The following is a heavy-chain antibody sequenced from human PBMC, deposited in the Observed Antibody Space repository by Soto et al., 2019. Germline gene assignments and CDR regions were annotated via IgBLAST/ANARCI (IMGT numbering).Heavy chain of an antibody. Sequence: QVQLVESGGGVVQPGRSLRLSCAASGFTFSSYGMHWVRQAPGKGLEWVAVISYDGSNKYYADCVKGRFTISRDNSKNTLYLQMNSLRAEDTAVYYCAKDGRYCSSTSCYGGGGYYYYYMDVWGKGTTVTVSS. CDR2: ISYDGSNK. CDR3: AKDGRYCSSTSCYGGGGYYYYYMDV. CDR1: GFTFSSYG. D-gene: IGHD2-2*01. J-gene: IGHJ6*03. V-gene: IGHV3-30*18.